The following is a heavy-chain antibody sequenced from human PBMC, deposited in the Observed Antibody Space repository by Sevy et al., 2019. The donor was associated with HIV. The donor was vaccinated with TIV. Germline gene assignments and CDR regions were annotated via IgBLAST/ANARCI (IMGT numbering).Heavy chain of an antibody. CDR3: AKFNHSSSWDGHYYYYYMDV. D-gene: IGHD6-13*01. J-gene: IGHJ6*03. V-gene: IGHV5-51*01. Sequence: RGESLKISCKGSGYSFTSYWIGWVRQMPGKGLEWMGIIYPGDSDTRYSPSFQGQVTISADKSISTAYLQWSSLKASDTAMYYCAKFNHSSSWDGHYYYYYMDVWGKGTTVTVSS. CDR1: GYSFTSYW. CDR2: IYPGDSDT.